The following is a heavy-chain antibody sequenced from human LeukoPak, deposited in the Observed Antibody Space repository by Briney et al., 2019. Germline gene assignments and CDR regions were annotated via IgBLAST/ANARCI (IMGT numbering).Heavy chain of an antibody. CDR1: GGSFSGYY. CDR3: ARGNLMPSSPSLWGNYYYYYGMDV. J-gene: IGHJ6*02. Sequence: SEALSLTCAVYGGSFSGYYWSWIHQPPGKGLEWIGEINHSGSTNYNPSLKSRVAISVDTSKNQFSLKLSSVTAADTAVYYCARGNLMPSSPSLWGNYYYYYGMDVWGQGTTVTVSS. CDR2: INHSGST. V-gene: IGHV4-34*01. D-gene: IGHD2-2*01.